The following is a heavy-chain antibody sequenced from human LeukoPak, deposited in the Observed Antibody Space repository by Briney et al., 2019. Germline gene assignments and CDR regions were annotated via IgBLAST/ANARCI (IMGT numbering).Heavy chain of an antibody. CDR1: GGSISSSSYY. V-gene: IGHV4-39*07. Sequence: SETLSLTCKVSGGSISSSSYYWGWIRQPPGKGLEWIGSIYYNGSTYYHPSLKSRGTISVDTSKNQFSLKLSSVTAADTAVYYCARVVSAEDDYGDYEDHWFDPWGQGTLVTVSS. CDR3: ARVVSAEDDYGDYEDHWFDP. D-gene: IGHD4-17*01. J-gene: IGHJ5*02. CDR2: IYYNGST.